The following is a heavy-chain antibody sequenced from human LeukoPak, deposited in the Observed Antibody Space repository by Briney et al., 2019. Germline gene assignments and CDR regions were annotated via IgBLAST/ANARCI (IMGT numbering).Heavy chain of an antibody. V-gene: IGHV4-59*08. Sequence: SETLSLTCTVSGGSISSYYWSWIRQPPGKGLEWIGYIYDSGSTNYDPSLKSRLTISVDTSKNQFSLKLRSVTAADTAVYYCARHSSGYSYDYWRQGTLVTVSS. CDR3: ARHSSGYSYDY. CDR1: GGSISSYY. CDR2: IYDSGST. J-gene: IGHJ4*02. D-gene: IGHD5-18*01.